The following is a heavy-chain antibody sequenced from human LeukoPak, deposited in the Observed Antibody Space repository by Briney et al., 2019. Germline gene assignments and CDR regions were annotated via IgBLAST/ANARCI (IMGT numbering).Heavy chain of an antibody. D-gene: IGHD7-27*01. CDR3: ARDMSWGSNWFDP. CDR2: ISSSSSTI. Sequence: GGSLRLSCAASGFTFSSYSMNWVRQAPGKGLEWVSYISSSSSTIYYADSVKGRFTISRDNAKNTLYLQMNSLRAEDTAVYYCARDMSWGSNWFDPWGQGTLVTVSS. CDR1: GFTFSSYS. V-gene: IGHV3-48*01. J-gene: IGHJ5*02.